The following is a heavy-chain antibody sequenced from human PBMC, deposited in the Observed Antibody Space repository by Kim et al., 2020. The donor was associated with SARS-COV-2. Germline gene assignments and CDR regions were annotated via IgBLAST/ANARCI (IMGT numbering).Heavy chain of an antibody. Sequence: GGSLRLSCAASGFTFSSYEMNWVRQAPGKGLEWVSYISSSGSTIYYADSVKGRFTISRDNAKNSLYLQMNSLRAEDTAVYYCARDIGGYGGVIAAAGIHNCDIWGQGTLVTVSS. J-gene: IGHJ4*02. CDR2: ISSSGSTI. D-gene: IGHD6-13*01. CDR1: GFTFSSYE. CDR3: ARDIGGYGGVIAAAGIHNCDI. V-gene: IGHV3-48*03.